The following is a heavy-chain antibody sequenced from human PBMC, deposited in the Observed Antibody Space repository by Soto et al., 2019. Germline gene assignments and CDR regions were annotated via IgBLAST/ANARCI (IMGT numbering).Heavy chain of an antibody. Sequence: QLQLQESGPGLVKPSETLSLTCTVSGGSISSSSYYWGWIRKPPGKGLEWIGSIYYSGNTYYNPSLKSRATISVDTAKNQFSLNLSSVTAAGTAVYYCAREYYFGSGSYYTRHFDFWGPGTMFTVPS. D-gene: IGHD3-10*01. CDR3: AREYYFGSGSYYTRHFDF. V-gene: IGHV4-39*02. J-gene: IGHJ4*02. CDR2: IYYSGNT. CDR1: GGSISSSSYY.